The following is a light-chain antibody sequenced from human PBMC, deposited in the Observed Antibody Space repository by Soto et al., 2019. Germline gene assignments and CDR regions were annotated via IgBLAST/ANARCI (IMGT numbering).Light chain of an antibody. CDR1: QGISSY. CDR2: AAS. J-gene: IGKJ3*01. Sequence: DLRVTQSPYSMSASVGDRVTITSRASQGISSYFALYQQKPGNAPKHLIYAASPLQSGVPSRCSGSGSGAYFSLTINILQPEDFSTYFRQKLNRYPLAFGPGTKVDIK. CDR3: QKLNRYPLA. V-gene: IGKV1-9*01.